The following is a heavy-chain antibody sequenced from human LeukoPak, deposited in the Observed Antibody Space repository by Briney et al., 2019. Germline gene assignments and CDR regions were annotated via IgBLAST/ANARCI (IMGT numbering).Heavy chain of an antibody. CDR2: ISSSSSSYI. D-gene: IGHD3-22*01. CDR3: ARGTSPYYDSSGYYSNWFDP. J-gene: IGHJ5*02. CDR1: GFTFSSYS. Sequence: PGGSLRLSCTASGFTFSSYSMNWLRHARGKALEWVSYISSSSSSYIYYADSVKRRLNISRDNSKNTLYLQMNSLRAEDTAVYYCARGTSPYYDSSGYYSNWFDPWGQGTLVTVSS. V-gene: IGHV3-21*05.